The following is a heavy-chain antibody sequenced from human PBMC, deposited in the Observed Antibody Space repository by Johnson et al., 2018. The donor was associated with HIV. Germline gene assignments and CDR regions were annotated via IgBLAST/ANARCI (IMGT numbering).Heavy chain of an antibody. CDR2: IRYDGSNK. CDR3: AKIRITMIVVVEGVDAFDI. Sequence: QVQLVESGGGVVQPGRSLRLSCAASGFTFSTYVMYWVRQAPGKGLEWVAFIRYDGSNKYYADSVKGRFTISRDNSKNTLYLQMNSLRAEDTAVYYCAKIRITMIVVVEGVDAFDIWGQGTMVTVSS. V-gene: IGHV3-30*02. J-gene: IGHJ3*02. CDR1: GFTFSTYV. D-gene: IGHD3-22*01.